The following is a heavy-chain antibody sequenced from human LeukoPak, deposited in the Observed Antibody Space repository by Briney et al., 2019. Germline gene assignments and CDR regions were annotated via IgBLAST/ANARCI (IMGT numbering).Heavy chain of an antibody. D-gene: IGHD2-21*02. J-gene: IGHJ1*01. Sequence: GGSLRLSCATSGFTFSIYWMHWVRQAPGKGLMWVSHISSDGSTTSYADSVKGRFTISRDNAKNTLYLQMNSLSAEDTAVYYCAKVKVAYYGGDCYSPFQHWGQGTLVTASS. V-gene: IGHV3-74*01. CDR2: ISSDGSTT. CDR1: GFTFSIYW. CDR3: AKVKVAYYGGDCYSPFQH.